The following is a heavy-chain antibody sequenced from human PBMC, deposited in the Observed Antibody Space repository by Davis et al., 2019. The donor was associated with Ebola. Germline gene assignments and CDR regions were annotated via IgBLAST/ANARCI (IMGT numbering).Heavy chain of an antibody. CDR2: IRNKGNSYTT. D-gene: IGHD6-13*01. CDR1: GFTFSDHY. CDR3: ARARSSSWRDFDY. J-gene: IGHJ4*02. V-gene: IGHV3-72*01. Sequence: GESLKISCAASGFTFSDHYMDWVRQAPGQGLEWVARIRNKGNSYTTEYAASVRGRFTISRDDSHNSLHLQMNSLTIEDTALYYCARARSSSWRDFDYWGQGTLVTVSS.